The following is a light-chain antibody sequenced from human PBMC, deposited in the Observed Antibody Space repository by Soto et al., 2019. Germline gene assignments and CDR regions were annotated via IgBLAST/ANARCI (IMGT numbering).Light chain of an antibody. CDR2: DTS. CDR3: QQRSNWFT. V-gene: IGKV3-11*01. J-gene: IGKJ5*01. CDR1: QSVGSF. Sequence: EIVLTQSPATLSLSPGERATLSCRASQSVGSFLAWYQQKPGQAPRLLIYDTSIRATGIPARFSGSGSGTDFTLTISSLEPEDSAVYYCQQRSNWFTFGQGTRLEIK.